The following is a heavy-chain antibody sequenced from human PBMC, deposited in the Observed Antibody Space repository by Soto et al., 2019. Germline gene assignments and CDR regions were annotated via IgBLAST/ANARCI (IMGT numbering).Heavy chain of an antibody. J-gene: IGHJ3*02. V-gene: IGHV3-11*01. CDR2: ISSSGSTI. D-gene: IGHD3-3*01. CDR1: GFTFSDYY. CDR3: ARDHGELHYDFWSGSQGAAFDI. Sequence: GGSLRLSCAASGFTFSDYYMSWIRQAPGKGLEWVSYISSSGSTIYYADSVKGRFTISRDNAKNSLYLQMNSLRAEDTAVYYCARDHGELHYDFWSGSQGAAFDIWGQGTMVTVSS.